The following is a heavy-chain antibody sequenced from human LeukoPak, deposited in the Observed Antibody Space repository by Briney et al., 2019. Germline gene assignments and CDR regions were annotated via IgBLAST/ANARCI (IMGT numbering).Heavy chain of an antibody. CDR3: ARQGAAGKYYYYYMDV. D-gene: IGHD6-13*01. J-gene: IGHJ6*03. Sequence: PGESLQISCQGSGSNFPIYWSGWGRPMPGEGLEWMGIIYPDDSNTIYGPSFQGQVTISADKSINTAYLEWSSLKASDTAIYYCARQGAAGKYYYYYMDVWGKGTTVTVSS. V-gene: IGHV5-51*01. CDR1: GSNFPIYW. CDR2: IYPDDSNT.